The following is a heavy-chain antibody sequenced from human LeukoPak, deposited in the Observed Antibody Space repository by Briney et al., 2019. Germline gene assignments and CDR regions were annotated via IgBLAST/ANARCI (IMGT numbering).Heavy chain of an antibody. CDR1: GVTFSSYA. J-gene: IGHJ6*02. V-gene: IGHV1-69*13. CDR3: ASDLYYGSADNYYYYGMDV. D-gene: IGHD3-10*01. Sequence: SVKVSCKASGVTFSSYAISWVRQAPRQGLEWMGGLIPIFGTANYAQKFQGRVTITADESTSTAYMELSSLRSEDTAVYYCASDLYYGSADNYYYYGMDVWGQGTTVTVSS. CDR2: LIPIFGTA.